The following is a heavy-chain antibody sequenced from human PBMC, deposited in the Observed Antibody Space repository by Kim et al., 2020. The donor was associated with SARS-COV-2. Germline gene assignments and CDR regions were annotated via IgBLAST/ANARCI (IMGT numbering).Heavy chain of an antibody. CDR3: ARRLGGWRNYGMDV. CDR1: GGSISSSSYY. CDR2: IYYSGST. Sequence: SETLSLTCTVSGGSISSSSYYWGWIRQPPGKGLEWIGSIYYSGSTYYNPSLKSRVTISVDTSKNQFSLKLSSVTAADTAGYYCARRLGGWRNYGMDVWGQGTTVTVSS. J-gene: IGHJ6*02. D-gene: IGHD6-19*01. V-gene: IGHV4-39*01.